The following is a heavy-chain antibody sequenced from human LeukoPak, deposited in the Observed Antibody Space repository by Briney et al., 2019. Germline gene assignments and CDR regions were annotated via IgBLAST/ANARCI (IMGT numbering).Heavy chain of an antibody. CDR3: ARADYYDSSGYYLNY. D-gene: IGHD3-22*01. CDR2: IYPGESDT. Sequence: GGSLRLSCAASGFTFTSYWIGWVRQMPGKGLEWMGIIYPGESDTRYSPSFQGQVTISADKSISTAYLQWSSLKASDTAMYYCARADYYDSSGYYLNYWGQGTLVTVSS. CDR1: GFTFTSYW. J-gene: IGHJ4*02. V-gene: IGHV5-51*01.